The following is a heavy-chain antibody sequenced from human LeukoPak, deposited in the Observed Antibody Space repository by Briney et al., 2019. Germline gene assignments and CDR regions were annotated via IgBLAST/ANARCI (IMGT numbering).Heavy chain of an antibody. D-gene: IGHD1-26*01. V-gene: IGHV4-59*01. Sequence: SETLSLTCTVSGGSISSYYWSWIRQPPGKGLEWIGYIYYSGSTNYNPSLKSRVTISIDTSKNQFSLNLSSVTAVDTAVYYCAREGSGRYSQWYFDLWGRGTLVTVSS. CDR3: AREGSGRYSQWYFDL. J-gene: IGHJ2*01. CDR2: IYYSGST. CDR1: GGSISSYY.